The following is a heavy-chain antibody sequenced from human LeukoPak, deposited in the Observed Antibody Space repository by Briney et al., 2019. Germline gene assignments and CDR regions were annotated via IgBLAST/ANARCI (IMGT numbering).Heavy chain of an antibody. CDR1: GYTFTGYG. CDR3: ARGRGSTSRY. CDR2: ISTYNGDT. Sequence: ASVKVPCKASGYTFTGYGITWVRQAPGQGLEWMGWISTYNGDTNYAQSLQGRVTMTTDTSTSTAYMELRNLRSDDTAVYYCARGRGSTSRYWGQGTLVTVSS. J-gene: IGHJ4*02. D-gene: IGHD5-12*01. V-gene: IGHV1-18*01.